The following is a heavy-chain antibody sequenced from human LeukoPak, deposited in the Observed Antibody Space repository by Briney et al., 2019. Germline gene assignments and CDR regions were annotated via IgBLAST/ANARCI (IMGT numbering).Heavy chain of an antibody. CDR2: INDNGAGT. V-gene: IGHV3-23*01. J-gene: IGHJ4*02. Sequence: GGSLRLSCAASGFTFSSYAMSWVRQAPGKGLKWVSTINDNGAGTCYAGSVKGRFTISRDNSYDTMSLQMNSLRDEDAGVYYCAKGFYHYFGSGSYTLDFWGQGTQVTVSS. CDR3: AKGFYHYFGSGSYTLDF. D-gene: IGHD3-10*01. CDR1: GFTFSSYA.